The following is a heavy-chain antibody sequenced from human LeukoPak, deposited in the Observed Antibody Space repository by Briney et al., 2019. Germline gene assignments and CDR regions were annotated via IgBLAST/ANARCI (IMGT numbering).Heavy chain of an antibody. CDR3: ASTSCPKCYYYYYGMDV. J-gene: IGHJ6*02. V-gene: IGHV3-30*02. Sequence: PGGSLRLSCAASGFTFSSYGTHWVRQAPGKGLEWVAFIRYDGSNKYYADSVKGRFTISRDNSKNTLYLQTNSLRAEDTAVYYCASTSCPKCYYYYYGMDVWGQGTTVTVSS. D-gene: IGHD2-15*01. CDR1: GFTFSSYG. CDR2: IRYDGSNK.